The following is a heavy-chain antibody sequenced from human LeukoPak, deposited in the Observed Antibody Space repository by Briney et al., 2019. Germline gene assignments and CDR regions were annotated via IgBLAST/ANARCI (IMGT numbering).Heavy chain of an antibody. V-gene: IGHV3-23*01. CDR3: AKDISGYYRPFDY. J-gene: IGHJ4*02. Sequence: PGGSLRLSCAASGFTFSSSGMTWVRQAPGKGLEWVPGITASSGTTYYADSVKGRFTISRDNSKNTLYLQMNSLRAEDTAVYYCAKDISGYYRPFDYWGQGTLVTVSS. D-gene: IGHD3-22*01. CDR1: GFTFSSSG. CDR2: ITASSGTT.